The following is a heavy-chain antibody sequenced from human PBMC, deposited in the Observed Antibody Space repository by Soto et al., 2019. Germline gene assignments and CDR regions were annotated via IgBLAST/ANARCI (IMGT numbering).Heavy chain of an antibody. CDR2: ISWNSGSI. V-gene: IGHV3-9*01. Sequence: EVQLVESGGGLVQPGRSLRLSCAASGFTFDDYAMHWVRQAPGKGLEWVSGISWNSGSIGYADSVKGRFTISRDNAKNSLYLQMNSLRAEDTALYYCAKGCSQGYYGMDVWGQGTTVTVSS. D-gene: IGHD2-15*01. CDR3: AKGCSQGYYGMDV. CDR1: GFTFDDYA. J-gene: IGHJ6*02.